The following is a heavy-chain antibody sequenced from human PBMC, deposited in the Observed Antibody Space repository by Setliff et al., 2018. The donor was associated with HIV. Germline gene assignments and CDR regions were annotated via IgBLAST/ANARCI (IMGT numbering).Heavy chain of an antibody. CDR3: ARGSSYSSSWYVFRPQALNDAFDI. V-gene: IGHV1-8*02. CDR1: GYTFTSYD. Sequence: ASVKVSCKAAGYTFTSYDINWVRQATGQGLEWMGWMNPNSGNTGYAQKFQGRVTMTRNTSISTAYMELSSLRSEDTAVYYCARGSSYSSSWYVFRPQALNDAFDIWAQGTMVTVSS. J-gene: IGHJ3*02. D-gene: IGHD6-13*01. CDR2: MNPNSGNT.